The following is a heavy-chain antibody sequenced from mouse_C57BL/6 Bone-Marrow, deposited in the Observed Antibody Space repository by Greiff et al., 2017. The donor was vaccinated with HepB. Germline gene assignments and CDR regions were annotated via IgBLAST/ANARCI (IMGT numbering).Heavy chain of an antibody. J-gene: IGHJ3*01. CDR1: GYTFTDYA. CDR3: SSERLRSWFAY. Sequence: VQLQQSGPELVRPGVSVKISCKGSGYTFTDYAMHWVKQRHAKSLEWIGVISTYYGDASYNQKFKDKATMTVDKPSSTAYMELPSLTSEDSAVYYCSSERLRSWFAYWGQGTLVTVSA. V-gene: IGHV1-67*01. D-gene: IGHD2-4*01. CDR2: ISTYYGDA.